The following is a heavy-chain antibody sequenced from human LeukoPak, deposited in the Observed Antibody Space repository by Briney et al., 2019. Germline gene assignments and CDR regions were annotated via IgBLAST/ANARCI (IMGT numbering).Heavy chain of an antibody. Sequence: PSETLSLTCAIYGGSFSGHYWSWFRQPPGKGLEWIGEISHAGGASYNPSLKSRVTISEDTSKNQFSLNLSSVTAADTAVYYCARGPPPDFDRSGFYYNYWGQGTLVIVSS. CDR1: GGSFSGHY. CDR3: ARGPPPDFDRSGFYYNY. V-gene: IGHV4-34*01. J-gene: IGHJ4*02. D-gene: IGHD3-22*01. CDR2: ISHAGGA.